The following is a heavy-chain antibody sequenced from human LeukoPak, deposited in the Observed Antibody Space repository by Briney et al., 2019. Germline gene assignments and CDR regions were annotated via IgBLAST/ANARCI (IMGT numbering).Heavy chain of an antibody. J-gene: IGHJ5*02. D-gene: IGHD4-11*01. CDR3: ARDIEPVTNWFDP. Sequence: GGSLRLSCAASGFTFSSYSMNWVRQAPGKGLEWVSYISSSSSTIYYADSVKGRFTISRDNAKNSLYLQMNSLRAEDTAVYYCARDIEPVTNWFDPWGQGTLVTVSS. V-gene: IGHV3-48*04. CDR2: ISSSSSTI. CDR1: GFTFSSYS.